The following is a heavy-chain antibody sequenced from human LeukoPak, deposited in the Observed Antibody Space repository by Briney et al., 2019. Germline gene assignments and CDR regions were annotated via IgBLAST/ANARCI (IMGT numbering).Heavy chain of an antibody. Sequence: GGSLRLSCVASGFAFSSYSMSWVRQAPGKGLEWVSAMSGSTGTTAYAASVRARFTIYRDNYKNTLYLQMSSLRAEDTALYYCAKGRTAVRDTLDFWGQGTVVSVSS. D-gene: IGHD1-1*01. CDR3: AKGRTAVRDTLDF. CDR1: GFAFSSYS. J-gene: IGHJ3*01. V-gene: IGHV3-23*01. CDR2: MSGSTGTT.